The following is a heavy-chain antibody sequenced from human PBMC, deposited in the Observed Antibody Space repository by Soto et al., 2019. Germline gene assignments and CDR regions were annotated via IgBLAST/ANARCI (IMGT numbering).Heavy chain of an antibody. CDR1: GGTFSSYA. Sequence: QVQLVQSGAEVKKPGSSVKVSYKASGGTFSSYAISWVRQAPGQGLEWMGGIIPIFGTANYAQKFQGRVTITADKSTSTAYMELSSLRSEDTAVYYCVLLWFGEFPSVDERHWFDPWGQGTLVTVSS. CDR3: VLLWFGEFPSVDERHWFDP. V-gene: IGHV1-69*06. CDR2: IIPIFGTA. J-gene: IGHJ5*02. D-gene: IGHD3-10*01.